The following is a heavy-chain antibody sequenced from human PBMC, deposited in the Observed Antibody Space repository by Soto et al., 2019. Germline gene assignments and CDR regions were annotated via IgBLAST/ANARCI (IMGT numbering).Heavy chain of an antibody. D-gene: IGHD5-18*01. J-gene: IGHJ6*02. V-gene: IGHV4-31*03. CDR2: IYYSGST. CDR3: ARGDTAIEGMDV. CDR1: GGSISSGGYY. Sequence: QVQLQESGPGLVKPSQTLSLTCTVSGGSISSGGYYWSWIRQHPGKGLEWIGYIYYSGSTYYNPSLKCRVTIAVDTSKNQFALKLSSVTAADTAVYYCARGDTAIEGMDVWGQGTTVTVSS.